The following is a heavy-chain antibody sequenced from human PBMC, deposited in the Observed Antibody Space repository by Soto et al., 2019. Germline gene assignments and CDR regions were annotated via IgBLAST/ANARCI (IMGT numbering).Heavy chain of an antibody. J-gene: IGHJ4*02. CDR3: ARLGGYSGYPDY. D-gene: IGHD5-12*01. CDR2: IYYSGST. V-gene: IGHV4-39*01. Sequence: SETLSLTCTVSGGSISSSSYYWGWIRQPPGKGLEWIGSIYYSGSTYYNPSLKSRVTISVDTSKNQFSLKLSSVTAADTAVYYCARLGGYSGYPDYWGQGTLVTVSS. CDR1: GGSISSSSYY.